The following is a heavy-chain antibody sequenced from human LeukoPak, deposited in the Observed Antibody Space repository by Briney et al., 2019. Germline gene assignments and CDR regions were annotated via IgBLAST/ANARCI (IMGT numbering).Heavy chain of an antibody. Sequence: GGSLRLSCAASGFTFSSYWMHWVRQAPGKGLVWVSRINSDGSSTSYADSVKGRFTISRDNAKNTPYLQMNSLRAEDTAVYYCARADYGDSYYYYGMDVWGQGTTVTVSS. CDR2: INSDGSST. V-gene: IGHV3-74*01. CDR3: ARADYGDSYYYYGMDV. CDR1: GFTFSSYW. D-gene: IGHD4-17*01. J-gene: IGHJ6*02.